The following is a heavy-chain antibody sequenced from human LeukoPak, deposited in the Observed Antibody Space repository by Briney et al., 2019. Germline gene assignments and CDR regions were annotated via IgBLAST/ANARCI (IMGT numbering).Heavy chain of an antibody. J-gene: IGHJ4*02. CDR3: ARDREWLLPYPNPFDY. CDR1: GYTFTSYG. V-gene: IGHV1-18*01. D-gene: IGHD3-22*01. Sequence: AASVKVSCKASGYTFTSYGISWVRQAPGQGLEWMGWISAYNGNTNYAQKLQGRVTMTTDTSTSTAYMELRSLRSDDTAVYYCARDREWLLPYPNPFDYWGQGTLVTVSS. CDR2: ISAYNGNT.